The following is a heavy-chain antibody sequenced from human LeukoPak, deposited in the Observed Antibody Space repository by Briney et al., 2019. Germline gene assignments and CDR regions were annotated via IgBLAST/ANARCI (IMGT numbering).Heavy chain of an antibody. Sequence: GGSLRLSCAASGFTFKKYDVTWVRQAPGKGLEWVSGIRASGGATYYADSVKGRFTISRDNSENTLYLQMNSLRAEDTAIYYCAKEYYYDSSGLNWFDPWGQGTLVTVSS. CDR3: AKEYYYDSSGLNWFDP. J-gene: IGHJ5*02. CDR1: GFTFKKYD. D-gene: IGHD3-22*01. V-gene: IGHV3-23*01. CDR2: IRASGGAT.